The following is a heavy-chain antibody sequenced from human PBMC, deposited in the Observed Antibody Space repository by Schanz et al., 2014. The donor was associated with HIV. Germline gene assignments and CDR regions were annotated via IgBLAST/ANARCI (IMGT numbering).Heavy chain of an antibody. CDR3: ARLGLAAYAFDI. Sequence: EVQLVESGGGLVKPGGSLRLSCAGSALTFSGYSMNWVRQAPGKGLEWVSAISGSGGSTYYADSVKGRFTISRDNSKNTMYLQMNSLRAGDTAVYYCARLGLAAYAFDIWGQGTMVTVSS. J-gene: IGHJ3*02. CDR1: ALTFSGYS. CDR2: ISGSGGST. V-gene: IGHV3-23*04. D-gene: IGHD6-19*01.